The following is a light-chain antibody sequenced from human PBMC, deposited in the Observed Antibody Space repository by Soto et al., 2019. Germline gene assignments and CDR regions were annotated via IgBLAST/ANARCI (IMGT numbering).Light chain of an antibody. CDR3: QQYDSWPSWT. V-gene: IGKV3-15*01. CDR2: GAS. Sequence: EIVMTQSPATLSVSPGERATLSCRASQSISIHLAWYQQQPGQGPRLLIYGASTRDTGTPARFSGSGSGTEFTLTISSLQSEDFAVYYCQQYDSWPSWTFGQGTKVVIK. J-gene: IGKJ1*01. CDR1: QSISIH.